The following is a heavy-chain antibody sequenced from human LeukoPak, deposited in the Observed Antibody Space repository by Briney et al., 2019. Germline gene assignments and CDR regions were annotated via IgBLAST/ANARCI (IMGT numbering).Heavy chain of an antibody. D-gene: IGHD5-18*01. CDR3: AKRMTGYTAIVKGGAFDV. CDR1: GFTLSSYA. V-gene: IGHV3-23*01. CDR2: IRSSGAST. Sequence: GGSLRLSCAASGFTLSSYAMSWVRQAPGKGLEWVSSIRSSGASTYYADSVKGRFTISRDNSENTLCLQMNGLRAEDTAVYYCAKRMTGYTAIVKGGAFDVWGQGTMVTVSS. J-gene: IGHJ3*01.